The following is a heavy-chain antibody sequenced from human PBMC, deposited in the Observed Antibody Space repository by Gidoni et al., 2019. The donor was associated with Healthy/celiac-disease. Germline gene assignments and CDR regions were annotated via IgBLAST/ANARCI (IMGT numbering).Heavy chain of an antibody. Sequence: EVQLLESGGGLVQPGGSLRLSCAASGFTFSSYAMSWVRQAPGKGLEWVSAISGSGGSTYYADAVRGRFTISRDNSKKTLYLQMNSLRAEDTAVYYCALNFYGDYGHYWGQGTLVTVSS. CDR2: ISGSGGST. CDR1: GFTFSSYA. CDR3: ALNFYGDYGHY. D-gene: IGHD4-17*01. J-gene: IGHJ4*02. V-gene: IGHV3-23*01.